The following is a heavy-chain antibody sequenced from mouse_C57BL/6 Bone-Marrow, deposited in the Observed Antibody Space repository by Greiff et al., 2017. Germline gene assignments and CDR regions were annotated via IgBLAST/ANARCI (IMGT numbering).Heavy chain of an antibody. V-gene: IGHV3-8*01. Sequence: DVQLQESGPGLAKPSQTLSLTCSVTGYSITSDYWNWIRKFPGNKLEYMGYISYSGSTYYNPSLKSRISITRDTSKNQYYLQLNSVTTEDTATYYCARGYYGSSYGRYFDVWGTGTTVTVSS. CDR2: ISYSGST. CDR3: ARGYYGSSYGRYFDV. CDR1: GYSITSDY. J-gene: IGHJ1*03. D-gene: IGHD1-1*01.